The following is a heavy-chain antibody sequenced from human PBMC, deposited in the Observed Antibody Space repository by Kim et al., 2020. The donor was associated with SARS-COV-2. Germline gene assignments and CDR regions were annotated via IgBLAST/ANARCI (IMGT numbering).Heavy chain of an antibody. V-gene: IGHV4-59*01. CDR1: FFSIIIYY. CDR3: ARGRGGSSLFDY. CDR2: IYYIFIT. J-gene: IGHJ4*02. Sequence: SETLSLTCTFSFFSIIIYYFIFILHPPFNLLYFIFYIYYIFITNYNPSLNILFTISVYTSKNQFSLKLSSVTAADTAVYYCARGRGGSSLFDYWGQGTLVAVSS. D-gene: IGHD6-13*01.